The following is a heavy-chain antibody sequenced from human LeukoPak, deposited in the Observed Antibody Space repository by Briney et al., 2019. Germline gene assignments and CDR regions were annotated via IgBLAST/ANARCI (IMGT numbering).Heavy chain of an antibody. V-gene: IGHV3-21*01. Sequence: KPGGSLTLSCAASGFTFSSYSMNWVRHAPGKALEWVSSISSSSSYIYYADSVKGRFTISRDNAKNSLYLQMNSLRAEDTAVYYCARDGIAVAGTSGLNWFDPWGQGTLVTVSS. CDR1: GFTFSSYS. D-gene: IGHD6-19*01. CDR2: ISSSSSYI. J-gene: IGHJ5*02. CDR3: ARDGIAVAGTSGLNWFDP.